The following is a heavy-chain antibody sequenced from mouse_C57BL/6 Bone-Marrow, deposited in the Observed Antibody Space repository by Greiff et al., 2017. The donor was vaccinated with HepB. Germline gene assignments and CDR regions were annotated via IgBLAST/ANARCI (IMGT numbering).Heavy chain of an antibody. V-gene: IGHV1-81*01. CDR3: AKGYGSSYGYFDV. CDR2: IYPRSGNT. D-gene: IGHD1-1*01. Sequence: QVQLQQSGAELARPGASVKLSCKASGYTFTSYVISWVKQRTGQGLEWIGEIYPRSGNTYYNEKFKGKATLTADKSSSTAYMELRSLTSEDSAVYFCAKGYGSSYGYFDVWGTGTTVTVSS. J-gene: IGHJ1*03. CDR1: GYTFTSYV.